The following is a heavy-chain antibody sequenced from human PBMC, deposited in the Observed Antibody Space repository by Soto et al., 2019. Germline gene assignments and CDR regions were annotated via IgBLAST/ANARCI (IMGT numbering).Heavy chain of an antibody. J-gene: IGHJ4*02. CDR2: SYYSGST. CDR1: GGSISSSSYY. V-gene: IGHV4-39*01. CDR3: ASLNHFDY. Sequence: QLQLQESGPGLVKPSETLSLTCTVSGGSISSSSYYWGWIRQPPGKGLEWIGSSYYSGSTYYNPSRNSRVTISVDPSKNQFSLKLSSVTAADTAVYYCASLNHFDYWGQGTLVTVSS.